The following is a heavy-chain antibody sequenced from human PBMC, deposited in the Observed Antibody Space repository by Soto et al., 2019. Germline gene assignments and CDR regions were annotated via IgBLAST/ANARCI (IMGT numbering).Heavy chain of an antibody. J-gene: IGHJ6*02. CDR2: ISGSGGST. D-gene: IGHD6-13*01. CDR1: GFTFSSYA. CDR3: AKDLGSSIWYGEYYYYYGMDF. Sequence: GGSLRLSCAASGFTFSSYAMSWVRQAPGKGLEWVSAISGSGGSTYYADSVKGRFTISRDNSKNTLYLQMNSLRAEDTAVYYCAKDLGSSIWYGEYYYYYGMDFSGQATIVTVSS. V-gene: IGHV3-23*01.